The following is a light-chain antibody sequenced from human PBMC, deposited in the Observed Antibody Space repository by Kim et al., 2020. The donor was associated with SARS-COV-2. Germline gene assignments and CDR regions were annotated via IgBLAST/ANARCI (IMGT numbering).Light chain of an antibody. V-gene: IGKV3-20*01. CDR2: GAP. CDR3: QQYSSSPAT. Sequence: APGERATLSCRASQSVSSNYLAWYQQKPGQAPRLLIYGAPSRATGIPDRFSGSGSGTDFTLTITRLEPEDFAVYYCQQYSSSPATFGQGTKVDIK. J-gene: IGKJ1*01. CDR1: QSVSSNY.